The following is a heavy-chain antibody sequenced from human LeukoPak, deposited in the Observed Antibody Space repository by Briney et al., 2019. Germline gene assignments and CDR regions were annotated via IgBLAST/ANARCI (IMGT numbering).Heavy chain of an antibody. CDR2: FDPEDGET. CDR3: ARLGGYNWNDGNWFDP. V-gene: IGHV1-24*01. D-gene: IGHD1-1*01. Sequence: ASVRVSCKVSGYTLTELSMHWMRQAPGKGLEWMGGFDPEDGETIYAQKFQGRVTMTRDTSTSTVYMELSSLRSEDTAVYYCARLGGYNWNDGNWFDPWGQGTLVTVSS. CDR1: GYTLTELS. J-gene: IGHJ5*02.